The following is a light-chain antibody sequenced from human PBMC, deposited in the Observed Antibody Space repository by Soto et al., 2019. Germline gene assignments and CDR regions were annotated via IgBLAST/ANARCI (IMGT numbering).Light chain of an antibody. V-gene: IGLV6-57*03. CDR3: QSYDRTNVV. CDR2: QDN. CDR1: RGSVASNY. Sequence: NFMLTQPHSVSESPGKTITISCARSRGSVASNYVQWFQQRPGSAPTTVIYQDNQIPSGVPDRFSASVDSSSNSASLTISALKAEDEADYYCQSYDRTNVVFGGGTKLTVL. J-gene: IGLJ2*01.